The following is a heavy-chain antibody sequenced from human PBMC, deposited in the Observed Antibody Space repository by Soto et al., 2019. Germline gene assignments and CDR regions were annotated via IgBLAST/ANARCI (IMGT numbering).Heavy chain of an antibody. CDR1: GYSFTSYW. J-gene: IGHJ6*02. CDR3: ASSCSGGSCYSSYYGMDV. D-gene: IGHD2-15*01. V-gene: IGHV5-10-1*01. CDR2: IDPSDSYT. Sequence: PGESLKISCKGSGYSFTSYWISWVRQMPGKGLEWMGRIDPSDSYTNYSPSFQGHVTISADKSISTAYLQWSSLKASDTAMYYCASSCSGGSCYSSYYGMDVWGQGTTVTVSS.